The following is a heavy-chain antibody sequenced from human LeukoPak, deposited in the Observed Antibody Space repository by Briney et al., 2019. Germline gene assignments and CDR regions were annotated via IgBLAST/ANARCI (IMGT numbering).Heavy chain of an antibody. CDR1: GYTFTGYY. CDR2: VNPNSGDT. J-gene: IGHJ6*03. CDR3: ARAFPYYMDV. D-gene: IGHD2-21*01. Sequence: ASVKVSCKASGYTFTGYYMHWVRQAPGQGLEWMGWVNPNSGDTNYAQKFQGRVTMTRDTSISTAYMELRRLRSDDTAMYYCARAFPYYMDVWGKGTTVTVSS. V-gene: IGHV1-2*02.